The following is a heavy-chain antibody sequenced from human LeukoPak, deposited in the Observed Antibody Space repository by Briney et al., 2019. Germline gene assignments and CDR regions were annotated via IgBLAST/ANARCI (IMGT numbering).Heavy chain of an antibody. J-gene: IGHJ4*01. CDR2: ISSSSSYI. CDR1: GFTFSSYS. CDR3: ARDSRSSGWYRYFDY. D-gene: IGHD6-19*01. Sequence: PGGSLRLSCAASGFTFSSYSMNWVRQAPGKGLEWVSSISSSSSYIYYADSVKGRFTISRDNAKNSLYLQMNSLRAEDTAVYYCARDSRSSGWYRYFDYWGQEPWSPSPQ. V-gene: IGHV3-21*01.